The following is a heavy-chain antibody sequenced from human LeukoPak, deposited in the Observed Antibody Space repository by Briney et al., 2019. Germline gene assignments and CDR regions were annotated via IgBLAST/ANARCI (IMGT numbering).Heavy chain of an antibody. CDR1: GGTFSSYA. CDR2: IIPIFGTA. CDR3: ARITTRYCSGGSCQIFDY. D-gene: IGHD2-15*01. Sequence: VASVKVSCKASGGTFSSYAISWVRQAPGQGLEWMGGIIPIFGTANYAQKFQGRVTITADESTSTAYMELSSLRSEDTAVYYCARITTRYCSGGSCQIFDYWGQGTLVTVSS. J-gene: IGHJ4*02. V-gene: IGHV1-69*13.